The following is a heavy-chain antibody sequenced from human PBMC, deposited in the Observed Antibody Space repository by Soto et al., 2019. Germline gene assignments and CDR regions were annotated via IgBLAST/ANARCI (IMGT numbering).Heavy chain of an antibody. Sequence: GGSLRLSCAASGFTFSTYAMSWVRQAPGKGLEWVSTISGSGGSTYYADSVKGRFTISRDNSKNTLYLQMNSLRAEDTAVYYCAKFSYNSSGYLFDYWGQGTLVTVSS. D-gene: IGHD3-22*01. CDR2: ISGSGGST. V-gene: IGHV3-23*01. J-gene: IGHJ4*02. CDR1: GFTFSTYA. CDR3: AKFSYNSSGYLFDY.